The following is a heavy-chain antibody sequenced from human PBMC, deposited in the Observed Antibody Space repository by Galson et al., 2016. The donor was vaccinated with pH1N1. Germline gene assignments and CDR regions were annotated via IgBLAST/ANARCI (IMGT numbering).Heavy chain of an antibody. CDR3: AREGGVNGDYVLSY. Sequence: SVKVSCKASGYRFDNYFLHWVRQAPGQGVEWMGWINPNGGATNYAQKFQGRVTLTRDTSINTGFMELRGLTSDDTAVYFCAREGGVNGDYVLSYWGQGSLVIVSS. CDR2: INPNGGAT. V-gene: IGHV1-2*02. CDR1: GYRFDNYF. D-gene: IGHD4-17*01. J-gene: IGHJ4*02.